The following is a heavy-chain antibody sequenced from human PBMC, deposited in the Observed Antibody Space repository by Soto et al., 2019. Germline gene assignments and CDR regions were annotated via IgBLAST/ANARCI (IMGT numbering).Heavy chain of an antibody. V-gene: IGHV3-23*01. CDR2: ISAGGDTT. J-gene: IGHJ4*02. Sequence: EVQLLGSGGGLVQPGGSLRLSCAASGFTFSSYAMSWFRQAPGKGLEWVLAISAGGDTTYYADSAKGRFTISRDNSKNTLSLQMSSLRGEDTAVYYCAKAVGSDWPYYFDYWGQGTLVTVSS. D-gene: IGHD6-19*01. CDR1: GFTFSSYA. CDR3: AKAVGSDWPYYFDY.